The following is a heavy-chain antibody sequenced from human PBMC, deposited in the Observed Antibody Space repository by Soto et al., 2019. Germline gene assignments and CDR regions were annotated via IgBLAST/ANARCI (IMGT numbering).Heavy chain of an antibody. CDR3: ARGQYSSGGGYFDY. V-gene: IGHV3-48*03. J-gene: IGHJ4*02. D-gene: IGHD6-19*01. Sequence: EVQLVESGGGLVQPGGSLRLSCAASGFTFSSYEMNWVRQAPGKGLEWVSYISSSGSTIYYADSVKGRFTISRDNAKNSLSLQRNSLRAEDTAVYYCARGQYSSGGGYFDYWGQETLVTVSS. CDR2: ISSSGSTI. CDR1: GFTFSSYE.